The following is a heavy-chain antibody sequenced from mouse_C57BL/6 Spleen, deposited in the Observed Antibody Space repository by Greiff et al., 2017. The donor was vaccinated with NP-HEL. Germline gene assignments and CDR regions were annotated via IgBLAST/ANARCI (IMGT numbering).Heavy chain of an antibody. Sequence: VQLQQPGAELVMPGASVKLSCKASGYTFTSYWMHWVKQRPGQGLEWIGEIDPSDSYTNYNQKFKGKSTLTVDKSSSTAYMQLSSLTSEDSAVYYCARSGGNVDYWGQGTTLTVSS. CDR2: IDPSDSYT. CDR1: GYTFTSYW. J-gene: IGHJ2*01. V-gene: IGHV1-69*01. D-gene: IGHD2-1*01. CDR3: ARSGGNVDY.